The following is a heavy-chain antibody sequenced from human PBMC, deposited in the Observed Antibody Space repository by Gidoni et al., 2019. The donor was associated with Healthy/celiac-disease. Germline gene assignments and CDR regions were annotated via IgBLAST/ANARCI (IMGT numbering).Heavy chain of an antibody. D-gene: IGHD6-19*01. V-gene: IGHV4-34*01. CDR1: GGSFSGYY. J-gene: IGHJ4*02. Sequence: QVQLQQWGAGLLTPSETLSLSCAVYGGSFSGYYWSWIRQPPGKGLEWIGEINHSGSTNYNPSLKSRVTISVDTSKNQFSLKLSSVTAADTAVYYCARGLIAVAGTHFDYWGQGTLVTVSS. CDR3: ARGLIAVAGTHFDY. CDR2: INHSGST.